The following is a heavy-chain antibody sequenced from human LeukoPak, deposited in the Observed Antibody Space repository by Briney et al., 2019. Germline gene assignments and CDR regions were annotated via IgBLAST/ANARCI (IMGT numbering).Heavy chain of an antibody. V-gene: IGHV3-30*18. Sequence: GGSLRLSCAASGFTFSSYGMHWVRQAPGKGLEWVAVISYDGSNKYYADSVKGRFTIPRDNSKNTLYLQMNSLRAEDTAVYYCAKGIYSGRDYFDYWGQGTLVTVSS. CDR1: GFTFSSYG. D-gene: IGHD1-26*01. CDR2: ISYDGSNK. J-gene: IGHJ4*02. CDR3: AKGIYSGRDYFDY.